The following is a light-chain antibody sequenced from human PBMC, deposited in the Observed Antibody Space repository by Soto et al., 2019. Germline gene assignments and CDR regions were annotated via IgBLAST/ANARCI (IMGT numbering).Light chain of an antibody. Sequence: EIVLTQSPGTLSLSPGERATLSCRASQNVDSNYLAWYQQRPGQAPRLLIYDASHRATDIPPRFSGSGSGTDFTLTISSLEPEDFAVYYCQQRRSWPPTITFGQGTRLEIK. CDR3: QQRRSWPPTIT. CDR1: QNVDSNY. J-gene: IGKJ5*01. V-gene: IGKV3-11*01. CDR2: DAS.